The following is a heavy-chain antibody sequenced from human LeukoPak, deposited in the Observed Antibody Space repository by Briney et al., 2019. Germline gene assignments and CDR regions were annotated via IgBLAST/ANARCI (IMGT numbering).Heavy chain of an antibody. J-gene: IGHJ4*02. CDR2: MNPNSANT. CDR3: AIRFSRGSGSAIDY. D-gene: IGHD3-10*01. V-gene: IGHV1-8*01. Sequence: ASVKVFCKASGYTFTSYDINWVRQATGQGLEWMGWMNPNSANTGYAQNFQGRVTMTRNTSVSTAYMELSSLRSEGTAVYYCAIRFSRGSGSAIDYWGQGTLVTVSS. CDR1: GYTFTSYD.